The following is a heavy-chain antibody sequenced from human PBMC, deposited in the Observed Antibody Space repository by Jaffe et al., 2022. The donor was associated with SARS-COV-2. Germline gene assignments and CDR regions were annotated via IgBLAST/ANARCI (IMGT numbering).Heavy chain of an antibody. J-gene: IGHJ4*02. D-gene: IGHD2-15*01. V-gene: IGHV3-23*01. CDR2: INDSGGGT. CDR1: GFTFSDYA. Sequence: EVQLLESGGGLVQPGGSLRLSCAASGFTFSDYALSWVRQGPGKGLEWVSGINDSGGGTSYADSVKGRFTISRDNSKNTLYLQMNSLRVEDTARYYCAKRWSGGNSCGFDYWGQGTLVTVSS. CDR3: AKRWSGGNSCGFDY.